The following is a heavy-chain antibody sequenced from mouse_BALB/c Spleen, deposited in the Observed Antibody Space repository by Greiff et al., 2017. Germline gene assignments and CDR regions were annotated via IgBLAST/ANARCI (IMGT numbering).Heavy chain of an antibody. J-gene: IGHJ3*01. D-gene: IGHD2-4*01. Sequence: EVQLLESGGGLVQPGGSLKLSCAASGFTFSSYTMSWVRQTPEKRLEWVAYISNGGGSTYYPDTVKGRFTISRDNAKNTLYLQMSSLKSEDTAMYYCERHDTMITEGFAYWGQGTLVTVSA. CDR1: GFTFSSYT. V-gene: IGHV5-12-2*01. CDR2: ISNGGGST. CDR3: ERHDTMITEGFAY.